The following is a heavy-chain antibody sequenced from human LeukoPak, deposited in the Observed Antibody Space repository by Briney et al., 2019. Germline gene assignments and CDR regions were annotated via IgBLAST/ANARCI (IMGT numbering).Heavy chain of an antibody. V-gene: IGHV3-11*01. CDR2: ITSSGDSI. Sequence: GGSLRLSCVGSGFIFGDFYMNWIRQAPGKGLEWISFITSSGDSIYYADSVKGRFTVFRDNAKNSLYLQMNSLRAEDTAVYSCARGPEYSDNWGQGTLVSVSS. D-gene: IGHD1-1*01. CDR1: GFIFGDFY. CDR3: ARGPEYSDN. J-gene: IGHJ4*02.